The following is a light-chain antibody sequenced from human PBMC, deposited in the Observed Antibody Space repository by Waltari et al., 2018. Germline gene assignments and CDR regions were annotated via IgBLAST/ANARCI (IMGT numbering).Light chain of an antibody. Sequence: DIQLTQSPSFLSASVGDRVTITCRASHGIDNYLAWYQLKPGKAPTLLIYAASSLHSGVPSRFSGSGSGTEFTLTITGLQPEDFATYYCQQLNSYPLFGPGTTVDIK. J-gene: IGKJ3*01. V-gene: IGKV1-9*01. CDR3: QQLNSYPL. CDR1: HGIDNY. CDR2: AAS.